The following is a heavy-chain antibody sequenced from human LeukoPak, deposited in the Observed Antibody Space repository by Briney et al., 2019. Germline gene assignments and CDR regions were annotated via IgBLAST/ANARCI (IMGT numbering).Heavy chain of an antibody. V-gene: IGHV3-9*01. CDR2: ISWNSGSI. J-gene: IGHJ4*02. CDR1: GFTFDDYA. Sequence: PGRSLRLSCAASGFTFDDYAMHWVRQAPGKGLEWVSGISWNSGSIGYADSVKGRFTISRDNAKNSLYLQMNSPRAEDTALYYCAKDNSLDYWGQGTLVTVSS. CDR3: AKDNSLDY. D-gene: IGHD6-13*01.